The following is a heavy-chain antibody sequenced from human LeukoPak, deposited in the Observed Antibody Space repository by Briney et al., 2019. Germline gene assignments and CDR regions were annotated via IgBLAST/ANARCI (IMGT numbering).Heavy chain of an antibody. J-gene: IGHJ6*03. V-gene: IGHV4-59*01. CDR1: GGSISSYY. CDR2: IYYSGST. Sequence: KPSETLSLTCTVSGGSISSYYWSWIRQPPGKGLEWIGYIYYSGSTNYNPSLKSRVTISVDTSKNQFSLKLSSVTAADTAVYYCARQYDSYFYYYLDPWGTGTTVTVSS. D-gene: IGHD2-2*01. CDR3: ARQYDSYFYYYLDP.